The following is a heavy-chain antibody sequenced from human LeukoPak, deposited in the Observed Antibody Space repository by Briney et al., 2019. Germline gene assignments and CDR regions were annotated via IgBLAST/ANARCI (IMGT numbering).Heavy chain of an antibody. Sequence: SETLSLTCTVSGGSISSFYWNWLRQPPGKGLEWIGYIDYSGTTNYNPALKSRVTISVDTSKNQFSLKADSVTAADTAVYYCARDDGGAFDVSDMGGQGTRVTVP. D-gene: IGHD3-9*01. V-gene: IGHV4-59*01. CDR1: GGSISSFY. CDR2: IDYSGTT. CDR3: ARDDGGAFDVSDM. J-gene: IGHJ3*02.